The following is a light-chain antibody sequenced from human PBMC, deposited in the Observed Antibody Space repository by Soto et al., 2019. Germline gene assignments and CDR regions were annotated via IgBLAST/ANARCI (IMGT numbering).Light chain of an antibody. CDR3: SSYTSSSLS. Sequence: QSALTQPASVSGSPGQSITISCTGTSSDVGGYNYVSWYQQHPGKAPKLMIYDVSNRPSGVSNRFSGSKSGNTASLTISGLQAEDEADYYCSSYTSSSLSFGTGTKLTV. CDR1: SSDVGGYNY. J-gene: IGLJ1*01. CDR2: DVS. V-gene: IGLV2-14*01.